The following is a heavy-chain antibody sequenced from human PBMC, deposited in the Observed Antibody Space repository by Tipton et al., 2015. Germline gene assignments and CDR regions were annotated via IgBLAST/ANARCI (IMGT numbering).Heavy chain of an antibody. V-gene: IGHV4-38-2*02. CDR3: ARDLEHGVDV. D-gene: IGHD5-24*01. CDR1: GYFISDGHF. Sequence: TLSLTCTVSGYFISDGHFWGWVRQSPVKGLEWIASMHHNGDAYYNPSLGSRATLALDTPKNHFSLSLTSVTAADTAIYYCARDLEHGVDVWGQGTTVTVSS. CDR2: MHHNGDA. J-gene: IGHJ6*02.